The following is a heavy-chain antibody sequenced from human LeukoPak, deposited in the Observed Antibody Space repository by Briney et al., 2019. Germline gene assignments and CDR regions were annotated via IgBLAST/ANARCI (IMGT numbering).Heavy chain of an antibody. D-gene: IGHD6-19*01. J-gene: IGHJ6*03. CDR2: IYYSGST. CDR3: AREAGGAYYYYYYMDV. Sequence: SETLSLTCTVSGGSISSYYWSWIRQPPGKGLEWIGYIYYSGSTNYNPSLKSRVTISVDTSKNQFSLKLSSVTAADTAVYYCAREAGGAYYYYYYMDVWGKGTTVTVSS. V-gene: IGHV4-59*01. CDR1: GGSISSYY.